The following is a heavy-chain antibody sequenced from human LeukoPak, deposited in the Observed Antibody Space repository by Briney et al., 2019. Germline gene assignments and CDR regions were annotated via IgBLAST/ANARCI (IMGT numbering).Heavy chain of an antibody. CDR1: GFTFSSYA. Sequence: QPGRSLRLSCAASGFTFSSYAMHWVRQAPGKGLEWVAVISYDGSNKYYADSVKGRFTTSRDNSKNTLYLQMNSLRAEDTAVYYCAMNLYSYLIWGQGTLVTVSS. CDR2: ISYDGSNK. V-gene: IGHV3-30*04. J-gene: IGHJ4*02. D-gene: IGHD5-18*01. CDR3: AMNLYSYLI.